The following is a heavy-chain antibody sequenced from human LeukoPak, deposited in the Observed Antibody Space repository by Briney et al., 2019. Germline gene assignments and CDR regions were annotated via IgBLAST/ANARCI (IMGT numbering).Heavy chain of an antibody. CDR1: GFTVSSNY. CDR2: IYRGDIT. CDR3: ARVGSSPVTGTVADY. J-gene: IGHJ4*02. Sequence: GGSLRLSCAASGFTVSSNYMSWVRQAPGKGLEWVSVIYRGDITYYADSVKGGFTISRDNSKNTLYLQMNSLRAEDTAVYYCARVGSSPVTGTVADYWGQGTLVTVSS. V-gene: IGHV3-53*01. D-gene: IGHD6-19*01.